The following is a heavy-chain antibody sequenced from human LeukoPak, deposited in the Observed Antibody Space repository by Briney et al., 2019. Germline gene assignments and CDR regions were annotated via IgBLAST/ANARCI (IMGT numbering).Heavy chain of an antibody. J-gene: IGHJ4*02. CDR3: ASPPWADY. D-gene: IGHD7-27*01. CDR2: ISSSSSYI. CDR1: GFTFSSYS. Sequence: PGWSLRLSCAASGFTFSSYSMNWVRQAPGRGLEWVSSISSSSSYIYYADLVKGRFTISRDNAKNSLYLQMNSLRAEDTAVYYCASPPWADYWGQGTLVTVSS. V-gene: IGHV3-21*01.